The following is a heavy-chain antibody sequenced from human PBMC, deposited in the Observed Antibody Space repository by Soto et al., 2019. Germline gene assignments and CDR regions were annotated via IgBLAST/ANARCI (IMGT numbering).Heavy chain of an antibody. Sequence: QVQLVQSGPEVKKPGASVKVSCKASGYTFTNYGFNWVRQATGQGLEWMGWISAYNGHTKYSQIFQARVIMTTDTTTSTAYMELRSLTSEDTAMYYCAREGAGTKPLGYRGQGTLVTVSS. D-gene: IGHD2-8*01. V-gene: IGHV1-18*01. CDR3: AREGAGTKPLGY. CDR1: GYTFTNYG. CDR2: ISAYNGHT. J-gene: IGHJ4*02.